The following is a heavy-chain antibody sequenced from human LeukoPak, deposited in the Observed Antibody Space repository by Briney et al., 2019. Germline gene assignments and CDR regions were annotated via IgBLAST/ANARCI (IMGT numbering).Heavy chain of an antibody. CDR3: ARDWVGWTKSIAVAGTFSAPSLD. Sequence: ASVKVSCKASGYTFTSYGISWVRQAPGQGLEWMGWISAYNGNTNYAQKLQGRVTMTTDTSTSTAYMELRSLRSDDTAVYYCARDWVGWTKSIAVAGTFSAPSLDWGQGTLVTVSS. CDR2: ISAYNGNT. J-gene: IGHJ4*02. CDR1: GYTFTSYG. V-gene: IGHV1-18*01. D-gene: IGHD6-19*01.